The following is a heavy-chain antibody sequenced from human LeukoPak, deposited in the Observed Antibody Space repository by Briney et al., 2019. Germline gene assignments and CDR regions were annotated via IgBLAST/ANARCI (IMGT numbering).Heavy chain of an antibody. CDR1: GGTFSSYA. CDR3: ARVELGSFDY. J-gene: IGHJ4*02. V-gene: IGHV1-69*04. D-gene: IGHD7-27*01. Sequence: SVKVSCKASGGTFSSYAISWVRQAPGQGLEWMGRIIPILGIANYAQKFQGRVTITAGKSTSTAYMELSSLRSEDTAVYYCARVELGSFDYWGQGTLVTVSS. CDR2: IIPILGIA.